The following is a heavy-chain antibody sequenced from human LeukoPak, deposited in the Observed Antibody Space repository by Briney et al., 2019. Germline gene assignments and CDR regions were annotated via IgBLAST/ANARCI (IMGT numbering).Heavy chain of an antibody. CDR1: GGSFSGYY. D-gene: IGHD3-10*01. J-gene: IGHJ6*03. CDR2: INHSGST. CDR3: ARGPWFGELGYYYYYMDV. V-gene: IGHV4-34*01. Sequence: SETLSLTCAVYGGSFSGYYWSWIRQPPGKGLEWIGEINHSGSTNYSPSLKSRGTISVDTSKNQFSLKLSSVTAADTAVYYCARGPWFGELGYYYYYMDVWGKGTTVTVSS.